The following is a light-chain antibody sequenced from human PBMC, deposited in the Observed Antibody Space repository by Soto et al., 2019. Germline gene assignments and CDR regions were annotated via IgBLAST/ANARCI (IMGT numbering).Light chain of an antibody. CDR1: ASVTSSH. V-gene: IGKV3-20*01. J-gene: IGKJ5*01. CDR3: QYYGSTRNT. Sequence: EIVLTQSPDTLCLSPGERATLSCRASASVTSSHIAWYQQKPGQAPRLLIYSASSRATGIPDRFSGSGSGTDFTLTISTLEPVDFAVYYFQYYGSTRNTFGQGTRLEIK. CDR2: SAS.